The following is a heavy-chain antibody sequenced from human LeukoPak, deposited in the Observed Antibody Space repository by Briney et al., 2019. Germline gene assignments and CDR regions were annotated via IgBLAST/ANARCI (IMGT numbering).Heavy chain of an antibody. CDR2: ISGSGDST. J-gene: IGHJ4*02. CDR3: AKGDAEWGERYFDY. D-gene: IGHD3-3*01. Sequence: GGSLRLSCAASAITFRSYDMSWDRQAPGKGLEWVSAISGSGDSTSYADSVKGRFTISRDNSKNTLYLQMNSLRAEDTAVYYCAKGDAEWGERYFDYWGQGIVVTVSS. CDR1: AITFRSYD. V-gene: IGHV3-23*01.